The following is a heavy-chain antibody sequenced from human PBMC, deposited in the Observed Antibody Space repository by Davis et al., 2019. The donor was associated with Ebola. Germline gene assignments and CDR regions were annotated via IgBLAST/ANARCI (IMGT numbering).Heavy chain of an antibody. V-gene: IGHV1-18*04. J-gene: IGHJ4*02. CDR2: ISAYNGQT. CDR3: ARGGGSTQSGIDY. CDR1: GYTFTDYN. D-gene: IGHD3-10*01. Sequence: ASVKVSCEASGYTFTDYNIHWMRQAPGQGLEWVGWISAYNGQTNYVQKLQGRVTMTTDTSTSTAYMELRSLRSDDTAVYYCARGGGSTQSGIDYWGQGTLVTVSS.